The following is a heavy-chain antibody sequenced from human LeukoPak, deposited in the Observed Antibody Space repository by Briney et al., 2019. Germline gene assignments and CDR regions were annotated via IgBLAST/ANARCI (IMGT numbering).Heavy chain of an antibody. CDR3: AKWPDYRSGSSFDY. V-gene: IGHV3-30*18. CDR1: VFTFSLYG. J-gene: IGHJ4*02. CDR2: ISYDGSNK. D-gene: IGHD3-10*01. Sequence: PGRSLRLSRAPSVFTFSLYGMHGVCQAPGRGLEWVVGISYDGSNKYYADSVKGRFTISRDNSKNTLYLKMKSVPAEDTAVYYCAKWPDYRSGSSFDYWGQGTLVTVSS.